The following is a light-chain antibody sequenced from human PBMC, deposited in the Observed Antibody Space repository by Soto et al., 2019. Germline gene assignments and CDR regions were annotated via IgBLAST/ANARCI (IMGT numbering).Light chain of an antibody. V-gene: IGKV3-15*01. CDR1: QSVRSN. CDR2: DAS. Sequence: ILMTQSPATLSVSPGERATLSCRASQSVRSNLAWYQQKPGQAPRLLIYDASTRATGIPARFSGSGSGTEFTLTISSLQSEDFAVYYCQQRSNWLFTFGPGTKVDIK. J-gene: IGKJ3*01. CDR3: QQRSNWLFT.